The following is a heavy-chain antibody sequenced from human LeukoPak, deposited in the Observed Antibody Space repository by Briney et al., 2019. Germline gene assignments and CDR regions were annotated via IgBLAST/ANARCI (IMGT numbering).Heavy chain of an antibody. Sequence: GGSLRLSCAASGFTFSSYSMNWVRQAPGKGLEWVSSISSSSSYIYYADSVKGRFTISRDNAQNSLYLQMNSLRDDDTAVYYCATRTGVIMGFDYWGQGTLVTVSS. D-gene: IGHD3-3*01. CDR1: GFTFSSYS. V-gene: IGHV3-21*01. CDR3: ATRTGVIMGFDY. CDR2: ISSSSSYI. J-gene: IGHJ4*02.